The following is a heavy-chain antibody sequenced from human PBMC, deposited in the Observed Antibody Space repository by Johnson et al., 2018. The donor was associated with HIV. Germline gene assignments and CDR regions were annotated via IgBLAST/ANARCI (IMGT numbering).Heavy chain of an antibody. Sequence: VQLVESGGGLVQPGESLRLSCGASGFTFSSHHMHWVRQAPGKGLEHVSAISGNGGSTYYANSVKGRFTISRDNFKNTLYLQMGSLTAEDRAVYYCARRRYSTSWQEAFDIWGRGTMVTVSS. CDR1: GFTFSSHH. CDR3: ARRRYSTSWQEAFDI. J-gene: IGHJ3*02. D-gene: IGHD6-13*01. CDR2: ISGNGGST. V-gene: IGHV3-64*01.